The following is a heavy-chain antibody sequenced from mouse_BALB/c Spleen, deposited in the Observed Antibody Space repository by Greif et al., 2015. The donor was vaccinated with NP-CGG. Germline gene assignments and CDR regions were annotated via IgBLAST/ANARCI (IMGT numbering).Heavy chain of an antibody. CDR3: ARRTGTEAMDY. CDR2: IYPGSGDT. CDR1: GYTFTDYY. J-gene: IGHJ4*01. Sequence: LVESGPELVRPGASVKISCKASGYTFTDYYINWVKQKPGQGLEWIGWIYPGSGDTKYNEKLKGKATLTVDTSSSTAYMQFSSLTSEDTAVYFCARRTGTEAMDYWGQGTSVTVSS. D-gene: IGHD4-1*01. V-gene: IGHV1-84*02.